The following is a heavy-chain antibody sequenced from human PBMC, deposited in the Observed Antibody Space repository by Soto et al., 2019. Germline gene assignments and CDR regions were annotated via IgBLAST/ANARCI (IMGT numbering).Heavy chain of an antibody. CDR1: GGTFSSYA. D-gene: IGHD5-18*01. CDR3: ARGRGYSYGYGDAFDI. J-gene: IGHJ3*02. Sequence: QVQLVQSGAEVKKPGSSVKVSCKASGGTFSSYAISWVRQAPGQWIEWMGGIIPIFGTANYAQKFQGRVTITADESTSTAYMELSSMRSEDTAVYYCARGRGYSYGYGDAFDIWGQGTMVTVSS. CDR2: IIPIFGTA. V-gene: IGHV1-69*01.